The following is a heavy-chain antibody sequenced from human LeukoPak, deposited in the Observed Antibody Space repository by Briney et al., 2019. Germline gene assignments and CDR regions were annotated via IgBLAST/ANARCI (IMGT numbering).Heavy chain of an antibody. CDR2: IIQDGGEE. CDR3: ARDWRQDNAFDL. V-gene: IGHV3-7*01. Sequence: RGSLRLSCAASEFTSSGHQMSWVRQAPGKGPEWVAKIIQDGGEEYYLDSVKGRFNISRDNGKNSLYLEMSSLRVEDTAVYYCARDWRQDNAFDLWGRGTMVTVSS. CDR1: EFTSSGHQ. D-gene: IGHD2-15*01. J-gene: IGHJ3*01.